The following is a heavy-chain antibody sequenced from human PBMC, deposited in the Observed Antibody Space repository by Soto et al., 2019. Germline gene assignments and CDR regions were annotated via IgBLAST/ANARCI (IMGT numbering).Heavy chain of an antibody. V-gene: IGHV4-39*01. J-gene: IGHJ4*02. Sequence: QLQLQESGPGLVKPSETLSLTCTVSGGSISSSSYYWGWIRQPPGKGLEWIGSIYYSGSTYYNPYLKSRVTISVDTSKNQFSLKLSSVTAADTAVYYCARRPALRPPGYSSGWEGYYVDYWGQGTLVTVSS. D-gene: IGHD6-19*01. CDR2: IYYSGST. CDR1: GGSISSSSYY. CDR3: ARRPALRPPGYSSGWEGYYVDY.